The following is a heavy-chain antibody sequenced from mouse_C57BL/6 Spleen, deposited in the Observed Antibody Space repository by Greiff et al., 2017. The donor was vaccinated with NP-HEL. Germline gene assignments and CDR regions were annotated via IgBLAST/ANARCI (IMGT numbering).Heavy chain of an antibody. D-gene: IGHD1-1*01. CDR3: ARRGYYGSSYWYFDV. CDR2: ISSGGSYT. Sequence: EVNLVESGGDLVKPGGSLKLSCAASGFTFSSYGMSWVRQTPDKRLEWVATISSGGSYTYYPDSVKGRFTISRDNAKNTLYLQMSSLKSEDTAMYYCARRGYYGSSYWYFDVWGAGTTVTVSS. V-gene: IGHV5-6*02. J-gene: IGHJ1*01. CDR1: GFTFSSYG.